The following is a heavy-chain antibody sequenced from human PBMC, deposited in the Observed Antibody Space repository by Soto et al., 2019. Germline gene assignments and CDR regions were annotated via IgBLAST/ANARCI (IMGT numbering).Heavy chain of an antibody. CDR2: IYYTGNT. CDR1: GGSISRGGYY. Sequence: SETLSLTCTVSGGSISRGGYYWSWIRQNPGKGLEWIGYIYYTGNTNYNPSLKSRVIISLDMSKNQFSLSLSSVTAADTAVYYCARSGNNWFDPWGQGTLVTVSS. CDR3: ARSGNNWFDP. J-gene: IGHJ5*02. V-gene: IGHV4-61*08.